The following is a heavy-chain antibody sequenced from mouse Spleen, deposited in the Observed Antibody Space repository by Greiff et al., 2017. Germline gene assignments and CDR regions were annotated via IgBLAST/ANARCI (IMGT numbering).Heavy chain of an antibody. CDR3: ARRNYRYDGWYFDV. V-gene: IGHV1-18*01. Sequence: EVQLQQSGPELVKPGASVKIPCKASGYTFTDYNMDWVKQSHGKSLEWIGDINPNNGGTIYNQKFKGKATLTVDKSSSTAYMELRSLTSEDTAVYYCARRNYRYDGWYFDVWGAGTTVTVSS. CDR1: GYTFTDYN. D-gene: IGHD2-14*01. CDR2: INPNNGGT. J-gene: IGHJ1*01.